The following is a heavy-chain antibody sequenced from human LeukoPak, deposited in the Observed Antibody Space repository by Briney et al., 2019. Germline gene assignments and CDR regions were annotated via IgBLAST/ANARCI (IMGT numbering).Heavy chain of an antibody. CDR3: AKGTTVTTAVGY. V-gene: IGHV3-30*02. Sequence: GGSLRLSCAASGFTFSSYGMHWVRQAPGKGLEWVAFIRYDGSNKYYADSVKGRFTISRDNSKNTLYLQMNSLRAEDTAVYYCAKGTTVTTAVGYWGQGTLVTVSS. CDR1: GFTFSSYG. CDR2: IRYDGSNK. D-gene: IGHD4-17*01. J-gene: IGHJ4*02.